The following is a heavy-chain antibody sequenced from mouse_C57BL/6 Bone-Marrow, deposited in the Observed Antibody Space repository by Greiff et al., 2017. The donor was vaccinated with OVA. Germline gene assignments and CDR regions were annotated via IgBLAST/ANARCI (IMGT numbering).Heavy chain of an antibody. D-gene: IGHD1-1*01. J-gene: IGHJ2*01. V-gene: IGHV5-4*01. CDR1: GFTFSSYA. CDR2: ISDGGSYT. Sequence: EVMLVESGGGLVKPGGSLKLSCAASGFTFSSYAMSWVRQTPEKRLEWVATISDGGSYTYYPDNVKGRFTISRDNAKNNLYLQMSHLKSEDTAMYYCARDRGATTVVATYYYFDYWGQGTTLTVSS. CDR3: ARDRGATTVVATYYYFDY.